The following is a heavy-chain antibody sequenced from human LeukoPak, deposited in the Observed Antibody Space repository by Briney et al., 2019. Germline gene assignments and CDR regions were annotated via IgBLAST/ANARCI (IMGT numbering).Heavy chain of an antibody. Sequence: PSGTLSLTCAVSGGSISSSNWWSWVRQPPGKGLEWIGEIYHSGSTNYNPSLKSRVTISVDKSKNQFSLKLSSVTAADTAVYYCASDSRSAYYDFWSGPNPYYYMDVWGKGTTVTASS. V-gene: IGHV4-4*02. CDR2: IYHSGST. CDR3: ASDSRSAYYDFWSGPNPYYYMDV. D-gene: IGHD3-3*01. CDR1: GGSISSSNW. J-gene: IGHJ6*03.